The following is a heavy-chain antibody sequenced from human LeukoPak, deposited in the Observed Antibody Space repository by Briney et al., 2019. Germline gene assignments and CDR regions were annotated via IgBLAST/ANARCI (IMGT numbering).Heavy chain of an antibody. CDR1: GGTFSSYA. V-gene: IGHV1-69*05. D-gene: IGHD2-2*01. J-gene: IGHJ4*02. CDR3: ARGGSMVY. Sequence: ASVKVSGKASGGTFSSYAISWVRQAPGQGLEWMGGIIPIFGTANYAQKFQGRVTMTRDTSTSTVYMELSSLRSEDTAVYYCARGGSMVYWGQGTLVTVSS. CDR2: IIPIFGTA.